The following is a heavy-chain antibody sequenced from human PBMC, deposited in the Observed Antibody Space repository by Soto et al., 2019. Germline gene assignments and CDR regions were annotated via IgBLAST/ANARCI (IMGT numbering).Heavy chain of an antibody. Sequence: ASVKVSCKASGYTLTSHYIHWVRQAPGQGLEWMGIINPGGVSKTYAQEFQGRITMTRDTSTSTVYMELSSLRSQDTAVYYCARAPSWHGLDVWGQGTTVTVSS. V-gene: IGHV1-46*01. CDR3: ARAPSWHGLDV. CDR1: GYTLTSHY. J-gene: IGHJ6*02. CDR2: INPGGVSK.